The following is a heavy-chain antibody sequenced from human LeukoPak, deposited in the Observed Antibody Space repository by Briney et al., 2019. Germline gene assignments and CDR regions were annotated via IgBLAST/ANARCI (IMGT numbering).Heavy chain of an antibody. J-gene: IGHJ4*02. D-gene: IGHD2-21*02. Sequence: GGSLRLSCAASGFTFSNYAIHWVRQAPGKGLEYVSVISSNGGSTYYANSVKGGFTISRDNSKNTLYLQMGSLRPEDMAVYYCARGRLVVTALDYWGQGTLVTVSS. CDR1: GFTFSNYA. CDR3: ARGRLVVTALDY. CDR2: ISSNGGST. V-gene: IGHV3-64*01.